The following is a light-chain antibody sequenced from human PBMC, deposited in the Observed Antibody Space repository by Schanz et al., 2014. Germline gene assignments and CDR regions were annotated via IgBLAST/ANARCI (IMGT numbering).Light chain of an antibody. CDR2: EVS. Sequence: QSALTQPPSASGSPGQSVTISCTGTSSDVGGYNYVSWYQQHPGKAPKLMIYEVSERPSGVPDRFSGSKSGNTASLTVSGLQAEDEADYYCGSYAGNINWVFGGGTKLTVL. J-gene: IGLJ3*02. V-gene: IGLV2-8*01. CDR3: GSYAGNINWV. CDR1: SSDVGGYNY.